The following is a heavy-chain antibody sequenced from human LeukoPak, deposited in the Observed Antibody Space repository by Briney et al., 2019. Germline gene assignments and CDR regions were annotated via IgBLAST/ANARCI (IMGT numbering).Heavy chain of an antibody. J-gene: IGHJ6*02. CDR3: ARDLEQWLVRNGMDV. Sequence: ASVKVSCKASGYTFTSYYMHWLRQAPGQGLEWMGIINPSGGSTSYAQKFQGRVTMTRDTSTSTVYMELSSLRSEDTAVYYCARDLEQWLVRNGMDVWGQGTTVTVSS. CDR2: INPSGGST. V-gene: IGHV1-46*01. D-gene: IGHD6-19*01. CDR1: GYTFTSYY.